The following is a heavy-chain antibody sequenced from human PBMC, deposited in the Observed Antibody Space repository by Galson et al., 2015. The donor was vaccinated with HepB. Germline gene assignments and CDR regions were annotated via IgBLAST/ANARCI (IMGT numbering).Heavy chain of an antibody. CDR3: ARDRGRSDYCYYYGIEV. V-gene: IGHV3-21*01. J-gene: IGHJ6*02. Sequence: SLRLSCAASGFTFSYYTINWVRQAPGKGLEWVSSISGSSTYIYYTDSVWGRFTVSRDNSNDSLYLQMNSLRVEDTAVYYCARDRGRSDYCYYYGIEVWGQGTTVTVSS. CDR2: ISGSSTYI. CDR1: GFTFSYYT.